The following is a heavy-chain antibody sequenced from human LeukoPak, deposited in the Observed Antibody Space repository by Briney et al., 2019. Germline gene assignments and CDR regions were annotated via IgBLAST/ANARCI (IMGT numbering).Heavy chain of an antibody. CDR1: GFTFDDYG. Sequence: GGSLRLSCAASGFTFDDYGMSWVRQAPGKGLEGVSGINWNGGSTGYADSVKGRFTISRDNAKNSLYLQMNSLRAEDTALYYCARDRHPSYCGGDCYSAFDIWGQGTMVTVSS. CDR2: INWNGGST. CDR3: ARDRHPSYCGGDCYSAFDI. D-gene: IGHD2-21*01. V-gene: IGHV3-20*04. J-gene: IGHJ3*02.